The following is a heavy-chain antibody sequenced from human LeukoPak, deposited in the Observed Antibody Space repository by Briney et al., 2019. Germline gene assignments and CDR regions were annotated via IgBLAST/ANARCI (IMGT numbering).Heavy chain of an antibody. J-gene: IGHJ6*02. CDR1: GYTFTSHD. D-gene: IGHD3-10*01. CDR3: ARGLVRGRFDRDV. V-gene: IGHV1-8*01. CDR2: MNPNSGNT. Sequence: ASVKVSCKASGYTFTSHDIDWVRQATGQGLEWMGWMNPNSGNTGYAQKFQGRVTMTRDTSISTVYMELSSLTSEDTAVYSCARGLVRGRFDRDVWGQGTTVTVSS.